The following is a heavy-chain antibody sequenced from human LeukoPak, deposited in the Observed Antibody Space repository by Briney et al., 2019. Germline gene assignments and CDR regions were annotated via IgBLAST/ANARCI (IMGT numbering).Heavy chain of an antibody. CDR3: ARGFARGFDY. D-gene: IGHD6-6*01. CDR2: ISSSSSYI. CDR1: GFTFSSYS. V-gene: IGHV3-21*04. Sequence: GGSLRLSCAASGFTFSSYSMNWVRQAPGKGLEWVSSISSSSSYIYYADSVKGRFTISRDSSKNTLYLQMNSLRAEDTAVYYCARGFARGFDYWGQGTLVTVSS. J-gene: IGHJ4*02.